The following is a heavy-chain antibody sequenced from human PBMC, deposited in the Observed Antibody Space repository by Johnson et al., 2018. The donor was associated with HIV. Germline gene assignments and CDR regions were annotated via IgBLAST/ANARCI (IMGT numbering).Heavy chain of an antibody. CDR3: ARDPSAGEQLDDAFDI. J-gene: IGHJ3*02. V-gene: IGHV3-30*19. CDR2: IWYDGSNK. Sequence: QVQLVESGGGVVQPGRSLRLSCAASGFIFSDYGMHWVRQAPGKGLEWVALIWYDGSNKYYADSVKGRFTISRDNSKNTLYLQMNSLRAEDTAVYYCARDPSAGEQLDDAFDIWGQGTMVTVSS. CDR1: GFIFSDYG. D-gene: IGHD6-6*01.